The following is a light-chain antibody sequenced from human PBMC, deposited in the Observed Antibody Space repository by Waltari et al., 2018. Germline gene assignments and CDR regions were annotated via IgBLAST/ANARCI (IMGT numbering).Light chain of an antibody. Sequence: DIQMTQSPSSLSASVVDTVTITCRASQDISSYLAWYQQKPGKAPKPLIYYASNLESGVPSRFSGSGSGTEFTLTISSLQPEDFATYYCQQYNSVPCNFGQGTKVEI. J-gene: IGKJ2*02. CDR2: YAS. CDR1: QDISSY. V-gene: IGKV1-16*01. CDR3: QQYNSVPCN.